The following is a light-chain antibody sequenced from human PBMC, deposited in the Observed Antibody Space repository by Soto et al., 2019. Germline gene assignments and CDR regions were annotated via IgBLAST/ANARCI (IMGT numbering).Light chain of an antibody. J-gene: IGKJ1*01. CDR3: QQYYTYWHM. CDR1: QSISDY. CDR2: DAS. V-gene: IGKV1-5*01. Sequence: DIPMTQSPSTLSASVGDRVIITCRASQSISDYLAWYQQKPGKAPKLLIYDASNLESGVPSTFSGSGSGTEFTLTISSRQPDDVATYYCQQYYTYWHMFGQGTRVEIK.